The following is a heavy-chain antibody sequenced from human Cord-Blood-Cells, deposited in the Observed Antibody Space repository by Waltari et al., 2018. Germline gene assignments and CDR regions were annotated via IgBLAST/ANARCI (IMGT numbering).Heavy chain of an antibody. J-gene: IGHJ6*02. Sequence: QVQLQQWGAGLLKPSETLSLTCAVYGGSFSGYYWSWIRQPPGKGLEWIGEINHSGSTNSTPSLKSRVTISVDTSKNQFSLKLSSVTAADTAVYYCARGGVLEWLLYGSYYYYGMDVWGQGTTVTVSS. CDR3: ARGGVLEWLLYGSYYYYGMDV. V-gene: IGHV4-34*01. D-gene: IGHD3-3*01. CDR2: INHSGST. CDR1: GGSFSGYY.